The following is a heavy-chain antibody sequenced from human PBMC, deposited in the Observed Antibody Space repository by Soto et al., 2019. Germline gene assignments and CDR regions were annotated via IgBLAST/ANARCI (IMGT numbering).Heavy chain of an antibody. D-gene: IGHD5-18*01. Sequence: PGGSLRLSCAASGLTFSNVWMTWVRQAPGRGLEWVGRIKSKSDGETADVAAPVKARFTISRDDSKNMVFLEMNSLKSEDTALYYCAITAMINRDSSTSFDYWGRGTQVTVSS. CDR3: AITAMINRDSSTSFDY. CDR1: GLTFSNVW. CDR2: IKSKSDGETA. J-gene: IGHJ4*02. V-gene: IGHV3-15*01.